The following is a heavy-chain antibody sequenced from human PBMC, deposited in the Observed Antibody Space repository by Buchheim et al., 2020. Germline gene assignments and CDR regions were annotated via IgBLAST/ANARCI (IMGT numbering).Heavy chain of an antibody. CDR3: AREGRYCSSTSCYTKQPNWFDP. Sequence: QLQLQESGPGLVKPSQTLSLTCTVSGGSISSGGYYWSWIRQHPGKGLEWIGYIYYSGSTYYNPSLKSRVTISVDTSKNQFSLKLSSVTAADTAVYYCAREGRYCSSTSCYTKQPNWFDPWGQGTL. J-gene: IGHJ5*02. V-gene: IGHV4-31*03. CDR2: IYYSGST. CDR1: GGSISSGGYY. D-gene: IGHD2-2*02.